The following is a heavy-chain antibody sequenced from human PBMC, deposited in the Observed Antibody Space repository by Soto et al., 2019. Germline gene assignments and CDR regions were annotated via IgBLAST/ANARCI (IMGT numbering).Heavy chain of an antibody. Sequence: QVQLVASGGGLVKPGGSLRLSCAASGFIFSDYYMTWIRQSPGKGLEWISYISNSGITNYADSVKGRFTISRDNAKNSLYQQMDSLRAEDTAVYYCAREDYYKMDVCGQGTTVTVSS. CDR1: GFIFSDYY. J-gene: IGHJ6*02. V-gene: IGHV3-11*05. CDR2: ISNSGIT. CDR3: AREDYYKMDV.